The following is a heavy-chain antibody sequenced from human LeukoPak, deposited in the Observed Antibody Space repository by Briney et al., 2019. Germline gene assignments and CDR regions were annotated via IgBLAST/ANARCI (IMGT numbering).Heavy chain of an antibody. J-gene: IGHJ4*02. CDR3: ARGRRDGYNFGY. D-gene: IGHD5-24*01. CDR2: ISSSSSYI. CDR1: GFTFSSYS. V-gene: IGHV3-21*01. Sequence: GGSLRLSCAASGFTFSSYSMNWVRQAPGKGLEWVSSISSSSSYIYYADSVKGRFTISRDNAKNSLYLQMNSLRAEDTAVYCCARGRRDGYNFGYWGQGTLVTVSS.